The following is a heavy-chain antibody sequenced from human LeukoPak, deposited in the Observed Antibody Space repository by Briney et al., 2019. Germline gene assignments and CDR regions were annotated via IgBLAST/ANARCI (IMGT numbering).Heavy chain of an antibody. Sequence: PSETLSLTCAVSGGSISSGGYSWSWIRQPPGKGLEWIGYIYHSGSTYYNPSLKSRVTISVDRSKNQFSLKLSSVTAADTAVYYCAGVYDSSGYYIDYWGQGTLVTVSS. CDR3: AGVYDSSGYYIDY. V-gene: IGHV4-30-2*01. CDR1: GGSISSGGYS. J-gene: IGHJ4*02. CDR2: IYHSGST. D-gene: IGHD3-22*01.